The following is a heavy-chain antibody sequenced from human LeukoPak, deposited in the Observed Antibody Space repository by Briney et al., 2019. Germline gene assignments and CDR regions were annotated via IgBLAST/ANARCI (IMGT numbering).Heavy chain of an antibody. D-gene: IGHD1-26*01. CDR1: GFTFSSYG. CDR2: ISGSGVGT. J-gene: IGHJ2*01. Sequence: PGGSLRLSCAASGFTFSSYGMNWVRQAPGKGLEWVSGISGSGVGTYYKDSVKGRFTISRDNSKDTLYLQMNSLRAEDTAVYYCAKRAMWDLYWYFDLWGRGTLVTVSS. V-gene: IGHV3-23*01. CDR3: AKRAMWDLYWYFDL.